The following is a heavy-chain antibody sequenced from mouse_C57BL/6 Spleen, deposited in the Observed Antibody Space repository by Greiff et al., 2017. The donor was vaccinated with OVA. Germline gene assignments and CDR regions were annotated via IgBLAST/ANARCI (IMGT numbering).Heavy chain of an antibody. CDR2: ISYDGSN. J-gene: IGHJ1*03. Sequence: EVQLQQSGPGLVKPSQSLSLTCSVTGYSITSGYYWNWIRQFPGNKLEWMGYISYDGSNNYNPSLKNRISITRDTSKNQFFLKLNSVTTEDTATYYCAREENLYSNGYFDVWGTGTTVTVSS. D-gene: IGHD2-5*01. CDR1: GYSITSGYY. V-gene: IGHV3-6*01. CDR3: AREENLYSNGYFDV.